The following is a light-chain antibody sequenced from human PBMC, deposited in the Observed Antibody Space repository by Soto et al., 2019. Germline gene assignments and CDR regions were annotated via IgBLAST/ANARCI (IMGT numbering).Light chain of an antibody. CDR3: KQFNILYT. V-gene: IGKV1-5*01. Sequence: DIQMTQSPSTLSASVGDRVTITCRASQNVNKWLAWFQQKPGKVPKLLIFDASTLQTGVPLRFGGSGSGTEFTLTISSLQPEDFATYYCKQFNILYTFGQGTKVDIK. CDR1: QNVNKW. CDR2: DAS. J-gene: IGKJ2*01.